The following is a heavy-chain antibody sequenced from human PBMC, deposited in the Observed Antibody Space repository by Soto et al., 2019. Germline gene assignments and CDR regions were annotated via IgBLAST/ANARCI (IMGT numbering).Heavy chain of an antibody. CDR2: INHSGST. V-gene: IGHV4-34*01. CDR3: ASELGYSYDSNKSFDS. J-gene: IGHJ4*02. D-gene: IGHD5-18*01. Sequence: PSETLSLTCAVYGGSFRGFYWSWIRQPPGKGLEWIGEINHSGSTNSNPSLKSRVSISVDPSKNQFSLKLTSVTAADTAVYYCASELGYSYDSNKSFDSWGQGTPVTVST. CDR1: GGSFRGFY.